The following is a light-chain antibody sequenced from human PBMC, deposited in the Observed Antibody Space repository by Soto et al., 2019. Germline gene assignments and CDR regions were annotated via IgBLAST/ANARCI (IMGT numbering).Light chain of an antibody. Sequence: QSALTQPPSVSAAPGQKVTISCSGSSSNIGNNYVSWYQQLPGTAPKLLIYDNNKRPSGIPGRFSGSKSGTSATLGITGLQTGDEADYYCGTWDSSLSAVVFGGGTKLTVL. CDR2: DNN. CDR1: SSNIGNNY. V-gene: IGLV1-51*01. J-gene: IGLJ2*01. CDR3: GTWDSSLSAVV.